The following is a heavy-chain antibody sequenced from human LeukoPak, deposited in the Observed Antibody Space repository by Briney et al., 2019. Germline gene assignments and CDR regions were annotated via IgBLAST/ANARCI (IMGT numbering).Heavy chain of an antibody. CDR2: ISSNGGST. D-gene: IGHD6-19*01. V-gene: IGHV3-64*01. J-gene: IGHJ4*02. CDR1: GFTFSSYA. CDR3: AKGPPYSSGWYYDY. Sequence: PGGSLRLSCAASGFTFSSYAMSWVRQAPGKGLEYVSAISSNGGSTYYANSVKGRFTISRDNSKNTLYLQMNSPRAEDTAVYYCAKGPPYSSGWYYDYWGQGTLVTVSS.